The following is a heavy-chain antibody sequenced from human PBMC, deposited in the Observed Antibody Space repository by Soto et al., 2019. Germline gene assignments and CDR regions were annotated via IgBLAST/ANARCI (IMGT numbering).Heavy chain of an antibody. Sequence: QVQLVQSGTEVKKPGSSVTVSCKASGGPYSKYSISWVRQAPGQGLEWMGRIIPIFDITNYAQKFQGRVTITADKSTSTVYMDLSSLRSKDTAVYYCARSLLGDYYDSDGLDNWGQGTLVTVSS. V-gene: IGHV1-69*02. D-gene: IGHD3-22*01. CDR1: GGPYSKYS. CDR2: IIPIFDIT. CDR3: ARSLLGDYYDSDGLDN. J-gene: IGHJ4*02.